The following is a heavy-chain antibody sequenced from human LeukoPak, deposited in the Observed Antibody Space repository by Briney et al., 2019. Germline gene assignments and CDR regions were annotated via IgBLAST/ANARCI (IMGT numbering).Heavy chain of an antibody. V-gene: IGHV5-51*01. CDR3: ARPRDNRYFDWLSFDY. CDR2: IYPGDSDT. D-gene: IGHD3-9*01. Sequence: GESLKISFKGSGXTFTSSCIGWVRQMPGKGLEWVGIIYPGDSDTRYSPSFQGQVTISADKSISTAYLQWSSLKASDTAIYYCARPRDNRYFDWLSFDYWGQGTLVTVSP. CDR1: GXTFTSSC. J-gene: IGHJ4*02.